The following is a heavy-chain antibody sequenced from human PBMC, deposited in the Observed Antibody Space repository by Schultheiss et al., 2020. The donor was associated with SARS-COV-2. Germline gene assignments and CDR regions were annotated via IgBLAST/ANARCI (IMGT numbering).Heavy chain of an antibody. CDR1: GFTVSNNY. V-gene: IGHV3-53*01. J-gene: IGHJ6*02. Sequence: GGSLRLSCAASGFTVSNNYMSWVRQAPGKGLEWVSVIYSGGSTYYADSVKGRFTIFRDNSKSTLYLQMNSLRAEDTAVYYCARGRGYSGYDLYYGMDVWGQGTTVTVSS. CDR2: IYSGGST. D-gene: IGHD5-12*01. CDR3: ARGRGYSGYDLYYGMDV.